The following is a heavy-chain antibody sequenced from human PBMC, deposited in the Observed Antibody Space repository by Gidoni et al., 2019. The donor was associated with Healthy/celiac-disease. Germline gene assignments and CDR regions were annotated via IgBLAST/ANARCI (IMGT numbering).Heavy chain of an antibody. J-gene: IGHJ6*02. D-gene: IGHD6-13*01. CDR3: ARGGGSSSYYYYYGMDV. CDR2: ISSSGSTI. Sequence: EVQLVESGGGLVQPGGSLRLSCAASGFTFRSYEMNWVRQAPGKGLEWVSYISSSGSTIYYADSVKGRFTISRDNAKNSLYLQMNSLRAEDTAVYYCARGGGSSSYYYYYGMDVWGQGTTVTVSS. CDR1: GFTFRSYE. V-gene: IGHV3-48*03.